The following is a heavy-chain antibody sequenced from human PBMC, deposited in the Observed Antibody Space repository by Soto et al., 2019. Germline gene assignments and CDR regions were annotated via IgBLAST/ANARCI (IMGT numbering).Heavy chain of an antibody. CDR1: GYAFTTYG. CDR3: ARGRYGDY. CDR2: ISAHNGNT. Sequence: QVHLVQSGAEVKKPGASVKVSCQASGYAFTTYGITWVRQDPGQGLEWMGWISAHNGNTTYAQKLQGRVTVTRDTSTNTAYLELRSLRSDDTAVYYCARGRYGDYWGQGALVTVSS. D-gene: IGHD1-1*01. V-gene: IGHV1-18*01. J-gene: IGHJ4*02.